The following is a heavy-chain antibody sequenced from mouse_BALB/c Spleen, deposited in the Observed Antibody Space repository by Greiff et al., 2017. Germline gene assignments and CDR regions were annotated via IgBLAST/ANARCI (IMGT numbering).Heavy chain of an antibody. J-gene: IGHJ3*01. Sequence: EVQLQQSGTVLARPGASVKMSCKASGYTFTSYWMHWVKQRPGQGLEWIGAIYPGNSDTSYNQKFKGKAKLTADTSTSTAYMELSSLTNEDSAVYYCTEANWDPFAYWGQGTLVTVSA. V-gene: IGHV1-5*01. CDR3: TEANWDPFAY. CDR2: IYPGNSDT. CDR1: GYTFTSYW. D-gene: IGHD4-1*01.